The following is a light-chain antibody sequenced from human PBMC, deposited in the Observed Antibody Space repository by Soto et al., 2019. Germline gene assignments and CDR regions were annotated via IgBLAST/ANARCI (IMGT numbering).Light chain of an antibody. CDR1: QSVSSS. V-gene: IGKV3-15*01. J-gene: IGKJ2*01. CDR2: RAS. CDR3: QQYNNWPPRYT. Sequence: EIVMTQSPATLSVSPGERATLSCRASQSVSSSLAWYQQKPGQAPRLLLYRASIRATGIPARFSGSGAGTECALTISGLQSEDCAVYYCQQYNNWPPRYTFGQGTKLEIK.